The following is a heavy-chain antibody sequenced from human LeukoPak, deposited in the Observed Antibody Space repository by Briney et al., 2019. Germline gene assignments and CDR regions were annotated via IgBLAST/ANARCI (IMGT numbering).Heavy chain of an antibody. CDR2: ISYDGSNK. J-gene: IGHJ4*02. CDR1: GFTFSDYA. Sequence: GRSLRLSCAASGFTFSDYAMHWVRQAPGKGLEWVAVISYDGSNKYYADSVKGRFTISRDNSKNTLYLQMNSLRADDTAVYYCARDILAAGLFFDYWGQGILVTVSS. CDR3: ARDILAAGLFFDY. V-gene: IGHV3-30-3*01. D-gene: IGHD6-13*01.